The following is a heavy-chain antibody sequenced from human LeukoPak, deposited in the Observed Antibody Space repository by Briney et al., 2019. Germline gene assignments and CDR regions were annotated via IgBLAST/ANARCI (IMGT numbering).Heavy chain of an antibody. J-gene: IGHJ3*02. CDR2: ISGSGART. D-gene: IGHD1-26*01. Sequence: GGSLRLSCAASGFTFSSYGMTWVRQAPGKGLDWVSGISGSGARTDYADSMRGRFTISRDNAKNTLYLQMNSLRAEDTAVYYCAKGSREWELLDAFDIWGQGTMVTVSS. CDR3: AKGSREWELLDAFDI. CDR1: GFTFSSYG. V-gene: IGHV3-23*01.